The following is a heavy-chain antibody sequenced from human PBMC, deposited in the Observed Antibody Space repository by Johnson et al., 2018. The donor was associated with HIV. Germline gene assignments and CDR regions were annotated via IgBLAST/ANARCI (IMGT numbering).Heavy chain of an antibody. D-gene: IGHD1-1*01. V-gene: IGHV3-30-3*01. CDR3: AREVRTETYGMDAFDI. Sequence: QVQLMESGGGLAKPAWSPRLSCAASQFTFSSYYMNCVRQAPGNGLEWVAVISYDGSNKYYADSVKGRFTISRDSSKNTLYLQMNTLGAEDTAVYYCAREVRTETYGMDAFDIWGQGTMVTVSS. J-gene: IGHJ3*02. CDR2: ISYDGSNK. CDR1: QFTFSSYY.